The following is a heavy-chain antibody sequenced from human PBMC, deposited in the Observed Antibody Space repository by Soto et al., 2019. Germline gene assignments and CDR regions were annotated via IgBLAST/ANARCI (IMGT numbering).Heavy chain of an antibody. CDR3: AKDIGPYCSSTSCMGLVDY. D-gene: IGHD2-2*01. J-gene: IGHJ4*02. CDR2: ISWNSGSI. CDR1: GFTFDDYA. Sequence: EVQLVESGGGLVQPGRSLRLSCAASGFTFDDYAMHWVRQAPGKGLEWVSGISWNSGSIGYADSVKGRFTISRDNAKNSLYLQMNSLRAEDTALYYCAKDIGPYCSSTSCMGLVDYWGQGTLVTVSS. V-gene: IGHV3-9*01.